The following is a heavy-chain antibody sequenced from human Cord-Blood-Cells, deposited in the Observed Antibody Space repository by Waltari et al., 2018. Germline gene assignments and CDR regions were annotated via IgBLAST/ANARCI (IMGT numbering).Heavy chain of an antibody. CDR3: ARCIAAAAYYYYYGMDV. CDR2: IYPGDSDT. CDR1: GYSFTSYW. D-gene: IGHD6-13*01. Sequence: EVQLVQSGAEVKKPGESLKISCKGSGYSFTSYWIGWVRQMPGKGLEWMGFIYPGDSDTRYSPSFQGQVTISADKSISTAYLQWSSLKASDTAMYYCARCIAAAAYYYYYGMDVWGQGTTVTVSS. J-gene: IGHJ6*02. V-gene: IGHV5-51*01.